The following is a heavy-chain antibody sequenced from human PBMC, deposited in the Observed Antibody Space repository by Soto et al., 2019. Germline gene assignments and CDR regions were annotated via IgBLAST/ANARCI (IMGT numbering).Heavy chain of an antibody. V-gene: IGHV1-3*01. Sequence: ASGKVSCKASGYTFTSYAMHWVRQAPGQRLEWMGWINAGNGNTKYSQKFQGRVTITRDTSASTAYMELSSLRSEDTAVYYCARVRVYSSGGSCYQPGGRWFDPWGQGTLVTVSS. J-gene: IGHJ5*02. D-gene: IGHD2-15*01. CDR1: GYTFTSYA. CDR3: ARVRVYSSGGSCYQPGGRWFDP. CDR2: INAGNGNT.